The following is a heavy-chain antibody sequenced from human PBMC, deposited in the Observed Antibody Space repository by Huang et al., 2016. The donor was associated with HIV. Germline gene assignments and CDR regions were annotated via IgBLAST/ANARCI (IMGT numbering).Heavy chain of an antibody. J-gene: IGHJ5*02. D-gene: IGHD6-19*01. Sequence: QVQLVESGGGVVQPGGSLRLSCAATGVTFSSYAMHWVRQAPGKGLGWVSYIQFDGGNKNYAGSVKGRFTISRDNSKNTLYLQISSLRAEDTAVYYCVKFTIDDSSVAAWGQRTLVTVS. V-gene: IGHV3-30*02. CDR3: VKFTIDDSSVAA. CDR2: IQFDGGNK. CDR1: GVTFSSYA.